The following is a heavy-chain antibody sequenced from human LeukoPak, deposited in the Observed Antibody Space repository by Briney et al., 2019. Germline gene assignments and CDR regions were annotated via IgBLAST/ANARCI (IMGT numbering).Heavy chain of an antibody. Sequence: ASVKVSCKASGYTFTTYGISWVRQAPGQGLEWMGWISAYNGNTNYAQKLQGRVTLTTDTSTSTAYMELRSLRSDDTAVYYCVREXEVQGVILLSYWGQGTXVTVS. J-gene: IGHJ4*02. CDR2: ISAYNGNT. D-gene: IGHD3-10*01. CDR1: GYTFTTYG. CDR3: VREXEVQGVILLSY. V-gene: IGHV1-18*01.